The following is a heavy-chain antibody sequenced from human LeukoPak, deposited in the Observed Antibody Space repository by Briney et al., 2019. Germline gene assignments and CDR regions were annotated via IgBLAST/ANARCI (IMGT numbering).Heavy chain of an antibody. Sequence: GGSLRLSCGASGFTFSSYARSWVRQAPGNGLEGVSVITSSGASTDYADSVKGRFTSARDNSKNTLYLQMNTLSAEDTAVYYCAKGGATILSAFDIWGQGTMVTVSS. CDR3: AKGGATILSAFDI. CDR1: GFTFSSYA. D-gene: IGHD1-26*01. J-gene: IGHJ3*02. CDR2: ITSSGAST. V-gene: IGHV3-23*01.